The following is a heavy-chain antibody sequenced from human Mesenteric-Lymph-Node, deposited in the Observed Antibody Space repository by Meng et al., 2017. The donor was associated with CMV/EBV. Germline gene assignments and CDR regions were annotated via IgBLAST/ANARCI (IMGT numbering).Heavy chain of an antibody. CDR1: GGTFSSFA. V-gene: IGHV1-8*01. J-gene: IGHJ4*02. D-gene: IGHD6-6*01. CDR3: ARSWSSSRYFDY. Sequence: ASVKVSCKVSGGTFSSFAISWVRQAPGQGLEWMGWMNPNSGNTGYAQKFQGRVTMTRNTSISTAYMELSSLRSEDTAFYYCARSWSSSRYFDYWGQGTLVTVSS. CDR2: MNPNSGNT.